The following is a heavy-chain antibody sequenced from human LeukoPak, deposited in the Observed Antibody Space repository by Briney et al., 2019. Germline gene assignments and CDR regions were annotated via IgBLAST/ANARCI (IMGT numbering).Heavy chain of an antibody. D-gene: IGHD1-26*01. V-gene: IGHV4-61*05. CDR2: IHYSGST. Sequence: PSETLSLTCTVSGGSISNSSHYWGWIRQPPGKGLVWIGYIHYSGSTTYNPSLKSRVTISVDPSKHQFSLSLSSVTAADTAVYYCARGQGSGSSWAFDYWGQGTLVTVSS. CDR1: GGSISNSSHY. CDR3: ARGQGSGSSWAFDY. J-gene: IGHJ4*02.